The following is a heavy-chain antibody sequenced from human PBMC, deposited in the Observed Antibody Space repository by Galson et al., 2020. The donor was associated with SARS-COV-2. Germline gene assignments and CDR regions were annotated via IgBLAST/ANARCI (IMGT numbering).Heavy chain of an antibody. D-gene: IGHD2-15*01. Sequence: SQTLSLTCAIPGDSVSSNSAAWNWTRQSPSRGLEWLGRTYYWSKWYNDYALSVKSRISINPDTSKNQFSLQLNSVTPEDTAVYYCARGYGSGGSCYLYFDYWGQGTLVTVSS. V-gene: IGHV6-1*01. J-gene: IGHJ4*02. CDR1: GDSVSSNSAA. CDR2: TYYWSKWYN. CDR3: ARGYGSGGSCYLYFDY.